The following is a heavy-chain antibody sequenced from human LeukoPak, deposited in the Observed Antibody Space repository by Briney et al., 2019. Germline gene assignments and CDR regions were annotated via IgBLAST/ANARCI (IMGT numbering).Heavy chain of an antibody. CDR3: ARGRVSSSTWYSTYYYFFYMDF. J-gene: IGHJ6*03. V-gene: IGHV4-59*01. CDR2: VDHTGST. Sequence: SSETLSLTCTVSDDSITMYYWTWIRQPPGKGLEWIGYVDHTGSTKFNPSLNGRVSISRDTSNNFFSLRLRSVTAADTAVYFCARGRVSSSTWYSTYYYFFYMDFWGKGTTVAVSS. D-gene: IGHD1-26*01. CDR1: DDSITMYY.